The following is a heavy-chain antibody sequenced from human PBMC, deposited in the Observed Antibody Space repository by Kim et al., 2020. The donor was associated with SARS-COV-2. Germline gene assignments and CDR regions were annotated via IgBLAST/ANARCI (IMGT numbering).Heavy chain of an antibody. D-gene: IGHD2-2*01. CDR2: IYYSGST. V-gene: IGHV4-30-4*01. J-gene: IGHJ4*02. CDR1: GGSISSGDYY. CDR3: ARIEVVPAAIVDY. Sequence: SETLSLTCTVSGGSISSGDYYWSWIRQPPGKGLEWIGYIYYSGSTYYNPSLKSRVTISVDTSKNQFSLKLSPVTAADTAVYYCARIEVVPAAIVDYWGQGTLVTVSS.